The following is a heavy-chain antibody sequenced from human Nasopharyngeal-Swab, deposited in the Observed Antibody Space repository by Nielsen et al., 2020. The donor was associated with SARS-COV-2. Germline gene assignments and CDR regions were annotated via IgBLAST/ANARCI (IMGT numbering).Heavy chain of an antibody. Sequence: GGSLRLSCAASGFTFSSFWIHWVRQDPEKGLVCVSYIKGDGSVTNYADSVKGRFTISRDNAKNTVYLQMNSLRGDDTAVYYCAHYASAAYWGQGTLVTVSS. J-gene: IGHJ4*02. CDR1: GFTFSSFW. D-gene: IGHD2-2*01. CDR2: IKGDGSVT. CDR3: AHYASAAY. V-gene: IGHV3-74*01.